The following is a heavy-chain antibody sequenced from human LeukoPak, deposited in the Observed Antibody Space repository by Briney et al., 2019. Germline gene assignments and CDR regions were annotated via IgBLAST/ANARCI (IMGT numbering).Heavy chain of an antibody. J-gene: IGHJ4*02. V-gene: IGHV1-8*02. D-gene: IGHD3-10*01. CDR3: ARGLWFGELQNS. CDR1: GYTFTSNY. CDR2: MNPNSGNT. Sequence: VASVKVSCKAFGYTFTSNYMHWVRQATGQGLEWMGWMNPNSGNTGYAQKFQGRVTMTRNTSISTAYMELSSLRSEDTAVYYCARGLWFGELQNSWGQGTLVTVSS.